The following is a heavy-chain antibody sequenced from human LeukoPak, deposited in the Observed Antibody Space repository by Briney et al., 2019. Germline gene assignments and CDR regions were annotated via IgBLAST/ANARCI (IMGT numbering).Heavy chain of an antibody. CDR3: ARSIPARGPAFDI. CDR1: GGSISSYY. D-gene: IGHD2-2*02. J-gene: IGHJ3*02. Sequence: SETLSLTCTVSGGSISSYYWSWIRQPPGKGLEWIGYIYYSGSTNYNPSLKSRVTISVDTSKNQFSLKLSSVTAADTAVYYCARSIPARGPAFDIWGQGTMVTVSS. V-gene: IGHV4-59*01. CDR2: IYYSGST.